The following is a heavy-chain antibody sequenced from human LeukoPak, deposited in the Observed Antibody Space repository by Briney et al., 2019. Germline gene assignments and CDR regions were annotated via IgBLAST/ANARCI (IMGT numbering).Heavy chain of an antibody. J-gene: IGHJ4*02. V-gene: IGHV5-51*01. CDR1: GYSFTSYW. CDR2: IYPGDYDT. Sequence: GESLMMSCKGSGYSFTSYWLGWMGPMPGKGLDGRWLIYPGDYDTRSDPSVQGQVTISADNSISTAYLQWSSLKASDTAMYYCARQDPVVVAAVDYWGQGTLVTVSS. D-gene: IGHD2-15*01. CDR3: ARQDPVVVAAVDY.